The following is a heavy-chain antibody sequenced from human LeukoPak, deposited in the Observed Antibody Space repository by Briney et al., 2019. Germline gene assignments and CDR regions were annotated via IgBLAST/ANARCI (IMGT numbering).Heavy chain of an antibody. J-gene: IGHJ4*02. CDR2: INWNGGST. V-gene: IGHV3-20*04. Sequence: GGSLRLSCAASGFSFDDYGMSWVRQPPGKGLECVSGINWNGGSTGYADSVKGRFTISRDNAKNSLYLQMNSQRAEDTALYYCARGRGSYSPYYFDYWGQGTLVTVSS. CDR1: GFSFDDYG. CDR3: ARGRGSYSPYYFDY. D-gene: IGHD1-26*01.